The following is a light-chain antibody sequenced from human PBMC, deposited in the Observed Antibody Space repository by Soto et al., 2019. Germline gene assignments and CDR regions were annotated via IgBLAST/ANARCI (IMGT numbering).Light chain of an antibody. J-gene: IGLJ1*01. CDR2: GVS. V-gene: IGLV2-11*01. CDR1: RSDVGGYNY. CDR3: CSYAGTPYV. Sequence: QSALTQPRSVSASPGQSVTISCTGTRSDVGGYNYVSWYQHHPGKAPKLTIYGVSERPSGVPDRFSGSKSGNTASLTISGLQAEDEADYYCCSYAGTPYVFGTGTKLTVL.